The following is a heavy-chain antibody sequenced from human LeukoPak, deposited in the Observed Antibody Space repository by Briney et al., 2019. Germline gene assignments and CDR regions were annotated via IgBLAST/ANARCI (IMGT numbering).Heavy chain of an antibody. Sequence: EASVKVSCKASGYTFSNYPIHWVRQAPGQRLEWMGWINAGNGGTEYSQKFQGRVTITADESTSTAYMELSSLRSEDTAVYYCARDWGHYSGSLIGDWFDPWGQGTLVTVSS. J-gene: IGHJ5*02. CDR1: GYTFSNYP. V-gene: IGHV1-3*01. D-gene: IGHD1-26*01. CDR2: INAGNGGT. CDR3: ARDWGHYSGSLIGDWFDP.